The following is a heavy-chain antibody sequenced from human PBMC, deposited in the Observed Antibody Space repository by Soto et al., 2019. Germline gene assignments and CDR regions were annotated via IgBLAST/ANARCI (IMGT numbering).Heavy chain of an antibody. CDR2: IHPSGGGT. V-gene: IGHV1-46*02. Sequence: ASVKVSCKPSGYTFNTYYLHWVRQAPGQALEWMGVIHPSGGGTTYAQKFLGRATVTRDTSTSTVFMELSSLRSEDTAVYYCARNYYDSSGYYDYWGQGTLVTSPQ. CDR3: ARNYYDSSGYYDY. CDR1: GYTFNTYY. J-gene: IGHJ4*02. D-gene: IGHD3-22*01.